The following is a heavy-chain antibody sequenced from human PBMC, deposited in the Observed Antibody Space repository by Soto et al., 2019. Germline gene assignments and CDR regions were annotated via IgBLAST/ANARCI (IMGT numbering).Heavy chain of an antibody. CDR3: ARDHRDIVVVVAAIYGMDV. D-gene: IGHD2-15*01. Sequence: GGSLRLSCAASGFTFSSYSMNWVRQAPGKGLEWVSSISSGSSNKYYADSVKGRFTVSRDNAKNSLYLQMSSLRSEDTAVYYCARDHRDIVVVVAAIYGMDVWGQGTTVTSP. CDR1: GFTFSSYS. CDR2: ISSGSSNK. V-gene: IGHV3-21*04. J-gene: IGHJ6*02.